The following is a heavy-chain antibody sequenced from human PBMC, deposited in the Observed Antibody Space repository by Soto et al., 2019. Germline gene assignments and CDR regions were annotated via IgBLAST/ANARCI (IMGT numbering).Heavy chain of an antibody. CDR3: ARGQRFSDWFDP. J-gene: IGHJ5*02. Sequence: SETLSLTCSVPVGTISGYYWTWIRQPAGKGLEWIGRIYSSGNTKYNPSLQSRVTMSLDTSNNQFSLRLTSVTAADTAVYYCARGQRFSDWFDPWGQGTLVTVSS. V-gene: IGHV4-4*07. D-gene: IGHD3-3*01. CDR1: VGTISGYY. CDR2: IYSSGNT.